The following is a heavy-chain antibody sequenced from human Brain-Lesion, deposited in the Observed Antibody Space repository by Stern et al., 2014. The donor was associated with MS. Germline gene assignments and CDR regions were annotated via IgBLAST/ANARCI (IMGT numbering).Heavy chain of an antibody. Sequence: QVQLMQSGGGVVQPGRSLRLSCAASGFTFSYHAMHWVRQAPGKGLEWVAVISYDGSNKYYAGSVKGRFTISRDNSKNTLYLQMNSRRAEDTAVYYCARGGAVTSSEYYFDYWGQGTLVTVSS. V-gene: IGHV3-30*04. J-gene: IGHJ4*02. CDR1: GFTFSYHA. D-gene: IGHD4-17*01. CDR2: ISYDGSNK. CDR3: ARGGAVTSSEYYFDY.